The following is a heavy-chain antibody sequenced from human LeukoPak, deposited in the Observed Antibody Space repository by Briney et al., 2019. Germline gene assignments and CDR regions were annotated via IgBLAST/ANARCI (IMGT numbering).Heavy chain of an antibody. V-gene: IGHV4-59*01. Sequence: SETLSLTCTVSGGSISSYYWSWIRQPPGKGLEWIGYIYYSGSTNYNPSLKSRVTISVDTSKNQFSLKLSSVTAADTAVYYCARVVVATIPYYHYGMDVWGQGTTVTVSS. J-gene: IGHJ6*02. CDR3: ARVVVATIPYYHYGMDV. D-gene: IGHD5-12*01. CDR2: IYYSGST. CDR1: GGSISSYY.